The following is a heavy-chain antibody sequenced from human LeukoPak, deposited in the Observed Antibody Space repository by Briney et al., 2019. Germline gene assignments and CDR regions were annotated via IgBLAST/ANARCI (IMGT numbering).Heavy chain of an antibody. V-gene: IGHV1-2*02. CDR1: GYTFTGYY. CDR3: ARVTVPTGGGDY. Sequence: ASVKVSCKASGYTFTGYYMHWVRQAPGQGLEWMGWINPNSGGTNYAQKFQGRVTMTGDTSISTAYMELSRLRSDDTAVYYCARVTVPTGGGDYWGQGTLVTVSS. J-gene: IGHJ4*02. D-gene: IGHD4-17*01. CDR2: INPNSGGT.